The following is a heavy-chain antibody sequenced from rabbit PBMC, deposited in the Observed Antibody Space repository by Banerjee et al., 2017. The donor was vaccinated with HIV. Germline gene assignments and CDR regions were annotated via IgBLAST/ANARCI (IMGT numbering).Heavy chain of an antibody. CDR1: GFSFSSDYW. CDR2: IYAGSSGST. Sequence: QEQVEESGGGLVQPEGSLTLTCTASGFSFSSDYWICWVRQAPGKGLEWIACIYAGSSGSTYYASWAKGRFTISKTSSTTVDLKMTSLTAADTATYFCARGGSVSDTYFNLWGPGTLVTVS. J-gene: IGHJ4*01. D-gene: IGHD1-1*01. CDR3: ARGGSVSDTYFNL. V-gene: IGHV1S45*01.